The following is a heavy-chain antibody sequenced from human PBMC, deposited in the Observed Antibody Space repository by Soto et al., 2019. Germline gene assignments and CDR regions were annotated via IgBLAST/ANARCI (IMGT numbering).Heavy chain of an antibody. V-gene: IGHV3-30*18. D-gene: IGHD2-21*02. CDR2: ISYDGSNK. Sequence: VQLVESGGGVVQPGRSLRLSCAASGFTFSSYGMHWVRQAPGKGLEWVAVISYDGSNKYYADSVKGRFTISRDNSKNTLYLQMNSLRAEDTAVYYCAKDFRLMPWGCGGDCYKNWYFDLWGRGTLVTVSS. CDR1: GFTFSSYG. CDR3: AKDFRLMPWGCGGDCYKNWYFDL. J-gene: IGHJ2*01.